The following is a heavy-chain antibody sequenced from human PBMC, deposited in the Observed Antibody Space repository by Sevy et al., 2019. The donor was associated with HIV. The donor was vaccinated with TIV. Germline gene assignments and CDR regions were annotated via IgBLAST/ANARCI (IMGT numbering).Heavy chain of an antibody. D-gene: IGHD2-15*01. Sequence: ASVMVSCKVSGYTLIEFSMHWVRQAPGKGLEWMGGFDPEDGETIYGYRFQGRVTMTEDTSADTAYMELSSLRSEDTAVYYCATGLPGEYVDCSSCYSDYFAYWGQGTLVTVSS. CDR2: FDPEDGET. V-gene: IGHV1-24*01. J-gene: IGHJ4*02. CDR1: GYTLIEFS. CDR3: ATGLPGEYVDCSSCYSDYFAY.